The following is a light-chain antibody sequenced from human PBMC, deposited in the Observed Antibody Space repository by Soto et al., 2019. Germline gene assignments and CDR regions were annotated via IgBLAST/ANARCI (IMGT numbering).Light chain of an antibody. CDR3: QQYGSSPGT. Sequence: EIVLTQSPGTLSLSPGERATLSCRASQSVSSNYLAWYQQKPGQAPRLLIYGASSRATGIPVRFSGSGTGTDFTLTISRLEPEDFAMYYCQQYGSSPGTFGQGTKVDIK. V-gene: IGKV3-20*01. CDR1: QSVSSNY. CDR2: GAS. J-gene: IGKJ1*01.